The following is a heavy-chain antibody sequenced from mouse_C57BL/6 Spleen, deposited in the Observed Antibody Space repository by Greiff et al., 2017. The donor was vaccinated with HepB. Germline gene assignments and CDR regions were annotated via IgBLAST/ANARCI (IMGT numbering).Heavy chain of an antibody. V-gene: IGHV1-64*01. J-gene: IGHJ4*01. D-gene: IGHD1-1*01. CDR2: IHPNSGST. Sequence: QVQLQQPGAELVKPGASVKLSCKASGYTFTSYWMHWVKQRPGQGLEWIGMIHPNSGSTNYNEKFKSKATLTVDKSSSTAYMQLSSLTSEDSAVYYCAREAYYGSSSDYSMDYWGQGTSVTVSS. CDR1: GYTFTSYW. CDR3: AREAYYGSSSDYSMDY.